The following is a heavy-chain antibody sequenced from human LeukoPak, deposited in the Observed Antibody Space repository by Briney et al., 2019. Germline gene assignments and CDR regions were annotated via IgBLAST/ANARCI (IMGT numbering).Heavy chain of an antibody. CDR2: ISSSSSTI. J-gene: IGHJ2*01. D-gene: IGHD3-10*01. Sequence: TGGSLRLSCAASGFTFSSYGMTWVRQAPGKGLEWVSYISSSSSTIYYADSVKGRFTISRDNTKNTLYLQMNSLSAEDTAVYYCARGVRSYGSVGWYFDLWGRGTQVTVSS. V-gene: IGHV3-48*01. CDR1: GFTFSSYG. CDR3: ARGVRSYGSVGWYFDL.